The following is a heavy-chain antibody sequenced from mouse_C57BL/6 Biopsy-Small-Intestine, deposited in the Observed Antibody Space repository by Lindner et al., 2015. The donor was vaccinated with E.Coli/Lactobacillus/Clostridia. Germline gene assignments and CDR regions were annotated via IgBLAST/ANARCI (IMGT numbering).Heavy chain of an antibody. CDR3: ARRDFDY. V-gene: IGHV1-75*01. CDR2: IFPGSGYT. Sequence: VQLQESGLELVKPGASVKISCKASAYSFSDYYVHWVKQRPGQGLEWIGWIFPGSGYTDYNEKFKGKATLTVDKFSSTAYMLLSSLTSEDSAVYFCARRDFDYWGQGTTLTVSS. CDR1: AYSFSDYY. J-gene: IGHJ2*01.